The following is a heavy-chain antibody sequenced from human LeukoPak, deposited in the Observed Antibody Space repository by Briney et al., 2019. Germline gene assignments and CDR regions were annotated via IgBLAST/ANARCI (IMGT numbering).Heavy chain of an antibody. CDR1: GYSISSGNY. Sequence: PSETLSLTCAVSGYSISSGNYWGWLRQPPGKGLEWIGSIYHSGSTYYSPSLKSRVTISIDTSKNQFSLKLSSVTAADTAVYYCARRVWPSYFDFWGQGTLATVSS. V-gene: IGHV4-38-2*01. CDR3: ARRVWPSYFDF. CDR2: IYHSGST. J-gene: IGHJ4*02.